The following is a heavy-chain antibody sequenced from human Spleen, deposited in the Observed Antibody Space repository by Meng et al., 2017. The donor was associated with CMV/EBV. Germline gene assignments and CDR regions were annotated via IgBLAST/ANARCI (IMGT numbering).Heavy chain of an antibody. J-gene: IGHJ4*02. D-gene: IGHD2-15*01. V-gene: IGHV3-23*01. CDR2: IVGNGGRS. Sequence: GGSLRLSCATSGFSFSNFAMSWVRQAPGKGLEWVSAIVGNGGRSYYADSVKGRFTISRDNSKNTLYLQMNSLRAEDTAVYYCAKWTLYRSPVEFDSWGQGTLVTVSS. CDR3: AKWTLYRSPVEFDS. CDR1: GFSFSNFA.